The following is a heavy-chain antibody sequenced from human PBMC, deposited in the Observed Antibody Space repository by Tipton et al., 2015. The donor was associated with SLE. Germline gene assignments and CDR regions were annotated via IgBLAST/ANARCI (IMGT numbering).Heavy chain of an antibody. V-gene: IGHV4-38-2*02. Sequence: LRLSCAVSGYSISSGYYWGWIRQPPGKGLEWIGSIYHSGSTYYNPSLKSRVTISVDTSKNQFSLKLSSVTAADTAVYYCAREEDDYQTGYWGQGTLVTVSS. CDR1: GYSISSGYY. J-gene: IGHJ4*02. CDR2: IYHSGST. D-gene: IGHD2-2*01. CDR3: AREEDDYQTGY.